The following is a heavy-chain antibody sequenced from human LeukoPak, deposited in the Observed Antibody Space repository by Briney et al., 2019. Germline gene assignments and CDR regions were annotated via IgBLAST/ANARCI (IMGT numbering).Heavy chain of an antibody. D-gene: IGHD4-23*01. CDR3: ARGRWADY. V-gene: IGHV4-39*07. J-gene: IGHJ4*02. CDR2: INHSGST. CDR1: GGSISSSSYY. Sequence: SETLSLTCTVSGGSISSSSYYWSWIRQPPGKGLEWIGEINHSGSTNYNPSLKSRVTISVDTSKNQFSLKLSSVTAADTAVYYCARGRWADYWGQGTLVTVSS.